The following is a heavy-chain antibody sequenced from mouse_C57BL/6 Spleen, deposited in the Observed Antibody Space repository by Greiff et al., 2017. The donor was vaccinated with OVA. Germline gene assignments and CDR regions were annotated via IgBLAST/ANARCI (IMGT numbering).Heavy chain of an antibody. V-gene: IGHV1-55*01. J-gene: IGHJ2*01. D-gene: IGHD1-1*01. CDR3: ARWDYYGSSFDY. Sequence: QVQLQQPGAELVKPGASVKMSCKASGYTFTSYWITWVKQRPGQGLEWIGDIYPGSGSTNYNEKFKSKATLTVDTSSSTAYMQLSSLTSEDSAVYYCARWDYYGSSFDYWGQGTTLTVSS. CDR1: GYTFTSYW. CDR2: IYPGSGST.